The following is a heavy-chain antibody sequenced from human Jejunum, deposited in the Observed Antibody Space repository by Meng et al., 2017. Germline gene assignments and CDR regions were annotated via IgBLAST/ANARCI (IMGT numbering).Heavy chain of an antibody. D-gene: IGHD3-10*01. V-gene: IGHV3-49*03. CDR1: GFIFGDYA. Sequence: GESLKISCTTSGFIFGDYAMAWFRQAPGKGLEWVGFIRAKGFGGTTEYAASAKGRFFISRDDSKSTTYLEMNNLKTEDTAVYYCARERGTITRVRGDVAYWGQGTLVNVSS. J-gene: IGHJ4*02. CDR3: ARERGTITRVRGDVAY. CDR2: IRAKGFGGTT.